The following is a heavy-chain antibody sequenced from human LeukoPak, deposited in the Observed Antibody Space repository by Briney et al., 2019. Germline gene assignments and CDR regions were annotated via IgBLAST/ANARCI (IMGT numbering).Heavy chain of an antibody. CDR3: ARRYRTSSSCRLDY. V-gene: IGHV2-70*11. J-gene: IGHJ4*02. D-gene: IGHD2-2*01. CDR2: IDWDDDK. CDR1: GFSLSTSGMC. Sequence: SGPTLVNPTQTLTLTCTFSGFSLSTSGMCVSWIRQPPGKALEWLARIDWDDDKHYSTSLKTRLTISRDTSKNQVVLTMTNMDPVDTATYFCARRYRTSSSCRLDYWGQGTLVTVSS.